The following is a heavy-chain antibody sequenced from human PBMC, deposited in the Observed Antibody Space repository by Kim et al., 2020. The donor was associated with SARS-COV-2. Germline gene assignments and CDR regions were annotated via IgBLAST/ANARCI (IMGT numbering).Heavy chain of an antibody. V-gene: IGHV4-39*01. J-gene: IGHJ4*02. D-gene: IGHD4-17*01. CDR2: IYYSGST. CDR1: GGSISSSSYY. Sequence: SETLSLTCIVSGGSISSSSYYWGWIRQPPGKGLEWIGSIYYSGSTYYNPSLKSRVTISVDTSKNQFSLKLSSVTAADTAVYYCARQPVTTENESPDFDYWGQGTLVTVSS. CDR3: ARQPVTTENESPDFDY.